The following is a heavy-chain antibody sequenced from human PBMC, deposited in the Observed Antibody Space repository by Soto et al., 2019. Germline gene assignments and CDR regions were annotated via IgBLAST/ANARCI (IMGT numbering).Heavy chain of an antibody. CDR3: ASDRCSSSSCYVAWV. J-gene: IGHJ6*02. D-gene: IGHD2-2*01. V-gene: IGHV1-2*02. Sequence: GASVKVSCKASEYTFTGYYMHWVRQAPGQGLGWMGWINPNSGGTNYAQKFQGRVTKTRDTSISTAYMELSRLRYDDTAVYYCASDRCSSSSCYVAWVWGQGTTVTVSS. CDR1: EYTFTGYY. CDR2: INPNSGGT.